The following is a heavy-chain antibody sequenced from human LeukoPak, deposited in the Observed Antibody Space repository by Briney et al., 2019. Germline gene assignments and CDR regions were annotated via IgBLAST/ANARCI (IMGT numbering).Heavy chain of an antibody. Sequence: SGGSLRLSCAASGFTFSSYAMSWVRQAPGKGLEWVSAISGSGGSTYYADSVKGRFTISRDNSKNTLYLQMNSLRAEDTAVYYCARGTMIQGDNWFDPWGQGTLVTVSS. CDR2: ISGSGGST. J-gene: IGHJ5*02. D-gene: IGHD3-22*01. CDR1: GFTFSSYA. CDR3: ARGTMIQGDNWFDP. V-gene: IGHV3-23*01.